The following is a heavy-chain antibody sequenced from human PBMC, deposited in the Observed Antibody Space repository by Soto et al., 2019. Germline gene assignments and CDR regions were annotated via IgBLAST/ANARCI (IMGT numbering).Heavy chain of an antibody. Sequence: QVQLVESGGGVVQPGRSLRLSCAASGFTFSSYAMHWVRQAPGKGLEWVAVISYDGSNKYYADSVKGRFTISRDNSKNTLYLQMNRLRAEDTAVYYCARVLGGYDDLFDYWGQGTLVTVSS. CDR2: ISYDGSNK. J-gene: IGHJ4*02. CDR3: ARVLGGYDDLFDY. D-gene: IGHD5-12*01. V-gene: IGHV3-30-3*01. CDR1: GFTFSSYA.